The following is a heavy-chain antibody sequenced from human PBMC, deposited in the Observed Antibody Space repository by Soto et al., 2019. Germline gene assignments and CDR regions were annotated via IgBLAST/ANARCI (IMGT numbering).Heavy chain of an antibody. Sequence: SETLSLTCTVSGGSISRYYWSWIRQPPGKGLEWIAYIYYSGSTNYNPSLKSRVTISVDTSKNQFSLKLSSVTAADTAVYYCARIYGDYVNFYYFDYWGLGTLVTVSS. V-gene: IGHV4-59*01. J-gene: IGHJ4*02. D-gene: IGHD4-17*01. CDR3: ARIYGDYVNFYYFDY. CDR1: GGSISRYY. CDR2: IYYSGST.